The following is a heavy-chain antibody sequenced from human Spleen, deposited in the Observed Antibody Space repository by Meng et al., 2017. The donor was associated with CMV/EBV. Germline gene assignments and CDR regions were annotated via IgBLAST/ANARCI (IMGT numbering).Heavy chain of an antibody. CDR2: IYSGSST. D-gene: IGHD3-10*01. J-gene: IGHJ3*01. V-gene: IGHV3-66*02. CDR3: ARGLSGSGTYYPDAFDL. CDR1: GATVTRTY. Sequence: GATVTRTYIGWCRQAPGKGLEWVSVIYSGSSTYYADSVKGRFTLSRDNSKNTLYLQMRSLRPDDMAVYYCARGLSGSGTYYPDAFDLWGQGTMVTVSS.